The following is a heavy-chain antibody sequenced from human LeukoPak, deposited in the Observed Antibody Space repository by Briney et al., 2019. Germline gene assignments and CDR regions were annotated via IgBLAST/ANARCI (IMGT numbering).Heavy chain of an antibody. CDR2: ISSSGSTI. J-gene: IGHJ4*02. Sequence: GGSLRLSCAASGFTFSSYEMNWVRQAPGKGLEWVSYISSSGSTIYYADSVKGRFTISRDNAKNSLYLQMNSLRAEDTAVYYCARASRYCSSTSCLGYFDYWGQGTLVTVSS. V-gene: IGHV3-48*03. CDR3: ARASRYCSSTSCLGYFDY. D-gene: IGHD2-2*01. CDR1: GFTFSSYE.